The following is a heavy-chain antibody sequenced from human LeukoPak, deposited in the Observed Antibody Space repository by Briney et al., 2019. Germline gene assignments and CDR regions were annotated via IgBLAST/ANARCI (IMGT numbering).Heavy chain of an antibody. CDR2: IYYTGNT. J-gene: IGHJ6*03. V-gene: IGHV4-31*03. D-gene: IGHD6-13*01. Sequence: SQTLSLTCTVSGGSISSGDYYWSWIRQHPGKGLEWIGYIYYTGNTYYNPSLKSRLTISVDTSKNQFSLKLTSMTAADTAVYYCARPIAAAGKMAYMDVWGKGTTVTVSS. CDR1: GGSISSGDYY. CDR3: ARPIAAAGKMAYMDV.